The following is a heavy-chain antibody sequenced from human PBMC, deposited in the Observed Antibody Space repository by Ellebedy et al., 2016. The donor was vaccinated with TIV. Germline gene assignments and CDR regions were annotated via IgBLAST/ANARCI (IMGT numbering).Heavy chain of an antibody. Sequence: GESLKISCAASGFTFSSYWMSWVRQAPGKGLEWVANIKQDGSEKYYVDSVKGRFTISRDNAKNSLYLQMNSLRAEDTAVYYCARGPRITMIVVVTWYYGMDVWGQGTTVTVSS. CDR3: ARGPRITMIVVVTWYYGMDV. D-gene: IGHD3-22*01. CDR1: GFTFSSYW. V-gene: IGHV3-7*01. CDR2: IKQDGSEK. J-gene: IGHJ6*02.